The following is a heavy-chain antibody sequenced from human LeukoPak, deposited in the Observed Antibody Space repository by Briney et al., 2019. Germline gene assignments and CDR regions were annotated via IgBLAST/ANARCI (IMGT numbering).Heavy chain of an antibody. D-gene: IGHD6-13*01. CDR3: ARGAWYGIS. J-gene: IGHJ5*02. Sequence: GGSLRLSCAASGFTLSDYWMTWVRQAPGKGLERLATIKKDGSEKYYVDSVKGRFTISRDNAKNSLDLQMNSLRAEDTAVYYCARGAWYGISWGQGTLVTVSS. CDR1: GFTLSDYW. CDR2: IKKDGSEK. V-gene: IGHV3-7*01.